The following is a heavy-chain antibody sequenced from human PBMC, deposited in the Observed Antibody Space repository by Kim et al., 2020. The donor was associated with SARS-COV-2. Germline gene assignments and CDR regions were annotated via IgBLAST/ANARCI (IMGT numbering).Heavy chain of an antibody. J-gene: IGHJ4*02. Sequence: RFTISRDNAKNTLYLQMNSLRAEDTAVYYCARVPTSIGYCSGGSCYPLLNWGQGTLVTVSS. CDR3: ARVPTSIGYCSGGSCYPLLN. V-gene: IGHV3-74*01. D-gene: IGHD2-15*01.